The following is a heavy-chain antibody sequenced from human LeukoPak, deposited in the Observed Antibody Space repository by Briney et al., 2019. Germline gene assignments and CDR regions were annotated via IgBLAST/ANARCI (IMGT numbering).Heavy chain of an antibody. J-gene: IGHJ6*03. D-gene: IGHD2-15*01. CDR3: ARARGYCSGGSCLRGYYYYYMDV. CDR1: GFTLSTYW. V-gene: IGHV4-34*01. CDR2: INHSGST. Sequence: GSLRLSCAASGFTLSTYWMNWVRQPPGKGLEWIGEINHSGSTNYNPSLKSRVTISVDTSKNQFSLKLSSVTAADTAVYYCARARGYCSGGSCLRGYYYYYMDVWGKGTTVTVSS.